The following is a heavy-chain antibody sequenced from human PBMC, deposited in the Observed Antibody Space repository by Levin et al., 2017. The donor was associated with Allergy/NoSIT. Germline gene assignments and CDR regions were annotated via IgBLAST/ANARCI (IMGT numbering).Heavy chain of an antibody. CDR1: GFTFSDHY. CDR2: TRNKANSYTT. Sequence: GGSLRLSCAASGFTFSDHYMDWVRPAPGKGLEWVGRTRNKANSYTTEYAASVKGRFTISRDDSKNSLYLQMNSLETEVTAVYYWARGAELGSHAIESWGQGTMVTVSS. V-gene: IGHV3-72*01. J-gene: IGHJ3*02. D-gene: IGHD3-16*01. CDR3: ARGAELGSHAIES.